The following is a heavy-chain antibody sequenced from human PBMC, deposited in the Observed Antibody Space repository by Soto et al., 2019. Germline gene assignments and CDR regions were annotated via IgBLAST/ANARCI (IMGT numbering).Heavy chain of an antibody. CDR2: IYSGGST. J-gene: IGHJ3*01. CDR1: GFTVSSND. D-gene: IGHD3-22*01. V-gene: IGHV3-53*01. CDR3: ATRPLLPGAP. Sequence: EVQLVESGGGLIQPGGSLRLSCAASGFTVSSNDMNWVRQAPGKWLEWVSLIYSGGSTYYADSVKGRFTISTDHSKNTLYLQMSSLRADDTAVYYCATRPLLPGAPWCQGTMVTVSS.